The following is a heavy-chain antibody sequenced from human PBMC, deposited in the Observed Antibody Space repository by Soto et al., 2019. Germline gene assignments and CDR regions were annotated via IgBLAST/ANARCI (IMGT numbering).Heavy chain of an antibody. CDR1: GFTFSSYA. CDR3: ARRIPFGYGMDV. V-gene: IGHV3-64*01. Sequence: EVQLVESGGGLVQPGGSLRLSCAASGFTFSSYAMHWVRQAPGKGLEFVSGITSNGGNTDYASPVKGRFTISRDNSKNTLYLQMGRLRAEDMAVYYCARRIPFGYGMDVWGQGTTVTVSS. J-gene: IGHJ6*02. D-gene: IGHD2-21*01. CDR2: ITSNGGNT.